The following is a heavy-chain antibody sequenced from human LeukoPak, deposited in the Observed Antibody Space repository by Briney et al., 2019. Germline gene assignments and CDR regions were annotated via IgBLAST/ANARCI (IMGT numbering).Heavy chain of an antibody. CDR3: TSSRRGPDDY. D-gene: IGHD3/OR15-3a*01. Sequence: SGGSLRLACAASGFTFSNAWMSWVRQAPGKGLEWVGRIKSKTDGGTTDYAAPVKGRFTISRDDSKNTLYLQMNSLKTEDTVVYYCTSSRRGPDDYWGQGTLVTVSS. V-gene: IGHV3-15*01. CDR2: IKSKTDGGTT. CDR1: GFTFSNAW. J-gene: IGHJ4*02.